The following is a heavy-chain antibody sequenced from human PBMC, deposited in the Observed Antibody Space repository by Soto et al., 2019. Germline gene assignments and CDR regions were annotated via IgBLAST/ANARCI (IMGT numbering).Heavy chain of an antibody. D-gene: IGHD4-17*01. Sequence: SETLSLTCTVSGGSISSYYWSLIRQPPGKGLEWIGYIYYSGSTNYNPSLKSRVTISVDTSKNQFSLKLSSVTAADTAVYYCAREESDYAYNWFDPWGQGTLVTVSS. V-gene: IGHV4-59*01. CDR2: IYYSGST. J-gene: IGHJ5*02. CDR1: GGSISSYY. CDR3: AREESDYAYNWFDP.